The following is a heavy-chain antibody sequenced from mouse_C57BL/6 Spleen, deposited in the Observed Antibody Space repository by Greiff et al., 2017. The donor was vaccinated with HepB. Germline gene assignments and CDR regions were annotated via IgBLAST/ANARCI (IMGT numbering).Heavy chain of an antibody. Sequence: VQLQQSGAELVRPGASVKLSCTASGFNIKDDYMHWVKQRPEQGLEWIGWIDPENGDTEYASKFQGKATITADTSSNTAYLQLSSLTSEDTAVYYCTTGYPTNDFDYWGQGTTLTVSS. CDR3: TTGYPTNDFDY. CDR1: GFNIKDDY. D-gene: IGHD1-1*01. V-gene: IGHV14-4*01. J-gene: IGHJ2*01. CDR2: IDPENGDT.